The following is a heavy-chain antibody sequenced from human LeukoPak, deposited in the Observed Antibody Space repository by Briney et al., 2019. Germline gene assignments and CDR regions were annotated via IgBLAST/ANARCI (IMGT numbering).Heavy chain of an antibody. CDR2: INPSGGST. CDR3: ARGFGELSFDY. D-gene: IGHD3-10*01. V-gene: IGHV1-46*01. Sequence: ASVKVSCKASGYTFTSYYMHWVRQAPGQGLEWMGIINPSGGSTSYAQKFQGRVTITTDECTSTAYMELSSLRSEDTAVYYCARGFGELSFDYWGQGTLVTVSS. J-gene: IGHJ4*02. CDR1: GYTFTSYY.